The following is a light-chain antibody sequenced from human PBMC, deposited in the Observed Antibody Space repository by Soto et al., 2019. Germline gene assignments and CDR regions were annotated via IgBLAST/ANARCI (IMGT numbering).Light chain of an antibody. CDR1: SRDVGASKY. V-gene: IGLV2-14*01. CDR2: EVS. Sequence: QSALTQPASVSGSPGQSITISCTGTSRDVGASKYVSWYQQHRGKAPKLMIYEVSNRPSGVSNRFSGSKSGNTASLTISGLQAEDEADYYCSSYTTTIAVLFGGGTKLTVL. CDR3: SSYTTTIAVL. J-gene: IGLJ2*01.